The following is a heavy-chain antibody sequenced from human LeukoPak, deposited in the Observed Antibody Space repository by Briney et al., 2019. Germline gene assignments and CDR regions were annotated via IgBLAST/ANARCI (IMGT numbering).Heavy chain of an antibody. CDR2: IIPIFGTA. J-gene: IGHJ3*02. Sequence: GASVKVSCKASGGTFSSYAISWVRQAPGQGLEWMGGIIPIFGTANYAQKFQGRVTITTDESTSTAYMELSSLRSEDTAVYYCARGHYDILAGRSDAFDIWGQGTMVTVSS. V-gene: IGHV1-69*05. CDR1: GGTFSSYA. CDR3: ARGHYDILAGRSDAFDI. D-gene: IGHD3-9*01.